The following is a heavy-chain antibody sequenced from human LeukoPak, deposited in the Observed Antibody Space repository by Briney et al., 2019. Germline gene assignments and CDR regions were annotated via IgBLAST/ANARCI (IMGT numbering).Heavy chain of an antibody. CDR1: GFTFSSFA. CDR2: IHGSGGST. D-gene: IGHD3-3*01. J-gene: IGHJ3*02. V-gene: IGHV3-23*01. Sequence: GGSLRLSCAASGFTFSSFAMSWVRQAPGKGLEWVSGIHGSGGSTFHADSVKGRFTISRDNSKNTLYLQMNSLRAEDTAVYYCARTLSRLLERNYGFWSYDAFDIWGQGTMVTVSS. CDR3: ARTLSRLLERNYGFWSYDAFDI.